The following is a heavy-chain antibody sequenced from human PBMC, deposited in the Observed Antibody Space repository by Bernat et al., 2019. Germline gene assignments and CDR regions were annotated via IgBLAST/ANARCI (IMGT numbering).Heavy chain of an antibody. CDR3: ARDSGGYDLRPADY. CDR1: GGSISSGGYY. Sequence: QVQLQESGPGLVKPSQTLSLTCTVSGGSISSGGYYWSWIRQHPGKGLEWIGYIYYSGSTYYNPSLKSRVTISVDTSKNQFSLQLNSVTPEDTAVYYCARDSGGYDLRPADYWGQGTLVTVSS. CDR2: IYYSGST. J-gene: IGHJ4*02. V-gene: IGHV4-31*03. D-gene: IGHD5-12*01.